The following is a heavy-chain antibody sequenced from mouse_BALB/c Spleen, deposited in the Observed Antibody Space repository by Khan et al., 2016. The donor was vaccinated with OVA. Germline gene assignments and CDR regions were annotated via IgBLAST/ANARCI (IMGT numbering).Heavy chain of an antibody. CDR2: INPSTGYT. Sequence: VQLQESGAELAKPGASVKMSCKASGYTFINYWILWIKQRPGQGLEWIGYINPSTGYTAYNQNFKDKATLTADKSSSTAYMQLSSLTSEDSTVYYCARTGLRWDFDYWGQGTTLTVSS. CDR1: GYTFINYW. V-gene: IGHV1-7*01. CDR3: ARTGLRWDFDY. D-gene: IGHD1-1*01. J-gene: IGHJ2*01.